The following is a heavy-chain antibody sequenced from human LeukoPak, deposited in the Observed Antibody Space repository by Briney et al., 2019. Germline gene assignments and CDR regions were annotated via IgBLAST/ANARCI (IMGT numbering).Heavy chain of an antibody. CDR1: GFTFSSYG. D-gene: IGHD6-13*01. J-gene: IGHJ5*02. CDR2: IRCDGSNK. Sequence: GGSLRLSCAASGFTFSSYGMHWVRQAPGKGLEWVAFIRCDGSNKYYADSVKGRFTISRDNSKNTLYLQMNSLRAEDTAVYYCARVLGAARLWFDPWGQGTLVTVSS. V-gene: IGHV3-30*02. CDR3: ARVLGAARLWFDP.